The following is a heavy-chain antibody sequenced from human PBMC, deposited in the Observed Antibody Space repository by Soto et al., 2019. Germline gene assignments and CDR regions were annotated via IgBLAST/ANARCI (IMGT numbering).Heavy chain of an antibody. Sequence: PSETLSLTCTVSGGSISDDSYWSWIRQTPGKGLEWIGYIYHTGNTYYNPSLRSRVSISVDKSKSQFSLKLISVTAADTAVYFCARDEYQLLSSVSWFDSWGQGXLVTVYS. J-gene: IGHJ5*01. V-gene: IGHV4-30-4*01. CDR1: GGSISDDSY. CDR3: ARDEYQLLSSVSWFDS. CDR2: IYHTGNT. D-gene: IGHD2-2*01.